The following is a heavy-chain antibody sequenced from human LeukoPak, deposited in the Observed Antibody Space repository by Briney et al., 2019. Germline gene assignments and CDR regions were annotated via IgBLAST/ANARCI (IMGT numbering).Heavy chain of an antibody. J-gene: IGHJ3*02. D-gene: IGHD3-16*02. Sequence: GGAVRLSCAASRLTFSSYLMSWVRQAPGKGLECVANIKQEGSEKYFLHSLKGRLTISRDNAKNSLYMQMNSLRVEDTAVYYCASPVTFGGVIVPLDAFDIWGQGTMVTVSS. CDR2: IKQEGSEK. CDR1: RLTFSSYL. V-gene: IGHV3-7*01. CDR3: ASPVTFGGVIVPLDAFDI.